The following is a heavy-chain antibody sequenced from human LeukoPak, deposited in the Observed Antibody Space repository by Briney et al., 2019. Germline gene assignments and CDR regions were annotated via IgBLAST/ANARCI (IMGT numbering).Heavy chain of an antibody. CDR1: GYTFTGYY. J-gene: IGHJ3*02. CDR2: ISAYNGNT. CDR3: ARELPYYYGSGRLGAFDI. Sequence: ASVKVSCKASGYTFTGYYIHWVRQAPGQGLEWMGWISAYNGNTNYAQKLQGRVTMTTDTSTSTAYMELRSLRSDDTAVYYCARELPYYYGSGRLGAFDIWGQGTMVTVSS. D-gene: IGHD3-10*01. V-gene: IGHV1-18*04.